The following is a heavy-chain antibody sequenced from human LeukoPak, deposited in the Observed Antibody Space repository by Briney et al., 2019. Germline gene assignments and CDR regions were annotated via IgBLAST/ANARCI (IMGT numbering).Heavy chain of an antibody. D-gene: IGHD1-26*01. CDR3: ARVVRVGATWFDP. V-gene: IGHV1-18*01. Sequence: ASVKVSCKAAGYIFPDYRITWVRQAPGQGLEWMGWISPYDGDTNSAQKFQGRVTMTTDTSTNTAYMELRGLTADDTAVYYCARVVRVGATWFDPWGQGTLVTVSS. J-gene: IGHJ5*02. CDR1: GYIFPDYR. CDR2: ISPYDGDT.